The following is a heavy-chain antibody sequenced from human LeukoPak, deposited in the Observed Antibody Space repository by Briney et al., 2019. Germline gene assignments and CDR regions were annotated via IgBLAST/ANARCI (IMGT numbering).Heavy chain of an antibody. D-gene: IGHD2-15*01. V-gene: IGHV1-18*01. CDR3: ARGDDCSGGSRYSNY. CDR1: GGTFSSYA. CDR2: ISAYNGNT. J-gene: IGHJ4*02. Sequence: ASVKVSCKASGGTFSSYAISWVRQAPGQGLEWMGWISAYNGNTNYAQKLQGRVTMTTDTSTSTAYMELRSLSSDDTAVYYCARGDDCSGGSRYSNYWGQGTLVTVSS.